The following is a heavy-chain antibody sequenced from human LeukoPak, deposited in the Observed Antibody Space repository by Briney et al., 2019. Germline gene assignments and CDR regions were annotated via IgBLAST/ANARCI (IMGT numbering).Heavy chain of an antibody. CDR1: GFTFNTYW. J-gene: IGHJ4*02. V-gene: IGHV3-74*01. Sequence: PGGSLRLSCAASGFTFNTYWMHWVRQAPGKGLVWVSHITPDGSQTNYADSVTGRFTISRDNAKNTLYLQMNSLRAEDTAVYYCARDPVRRDSYWGQGTLVTVSS. CDR2: ITPDGSQT. D-gene: IGHD3-10*01. CDR3: ARDPVRRDSY.